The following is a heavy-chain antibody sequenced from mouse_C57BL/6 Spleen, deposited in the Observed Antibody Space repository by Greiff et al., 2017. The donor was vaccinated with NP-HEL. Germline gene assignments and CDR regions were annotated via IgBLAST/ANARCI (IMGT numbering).Heavy chain of an antibody. CDR1: GYTFTSYW. J-gene: IGHJ3*01. D-gene: IGHD2-4*01. Sequence: QVQLQQPGTELVKPGASVKLSCKASGYTFTSYWMHWVKQRPGQGLEWIGNINPSNGGTNYNEKFKSKATLTVDKSSRPAYMQLSILTSEDSAVYYCARPGFDYDGGFAYWGQGTLVTVSA. V-gene: IGHV1-53*01. CDR2: INPSNGGT. CDR3: ARPGFDYDGGFAY.